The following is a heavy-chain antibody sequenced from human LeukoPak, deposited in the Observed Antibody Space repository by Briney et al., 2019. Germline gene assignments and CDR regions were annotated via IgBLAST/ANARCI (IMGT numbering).Heavy chain of an antibody. D-gene: IGHD3-3*01. CDR2: IYYTGST. CDR3: ARDRVVGDRTGNVDV. J-gene: IGHJ6*02. Sequence: SETLSLTCTVSGDSISSGGHYWSWIRQHPGKGLEWIGYIYYTGSTYYNPSLKSRVTISVDKSKILFSLKLSSVTAAGTAIYYCARDRVVGDRTGNVDVWGQGTTVTVSS. CDR1: GDSISSGGHY. V-gene: IGHV4-31*03.